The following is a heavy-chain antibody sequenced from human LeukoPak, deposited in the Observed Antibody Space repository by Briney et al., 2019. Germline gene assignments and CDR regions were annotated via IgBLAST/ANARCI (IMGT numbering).Heavy chain of an antibody. V-gene: IGHV4-61*01. Sequence: TSETLSLTCTVSGGSISSGSHYWNWIRQSPEKGLEWIGYIYDSGSTNYNPSLKSRVTMSVDTSKNQFSLKLSSVTAADTAVYYCASRRWGSAYDAFDIWGQGTRVTVSS. CDR1: GGSISSGSHY. CDR3: ASRRWGSAYDAFDI. CDR2: IYDSGST. J-gene: IGHJ3*02. D-gene: IGHD2-21*01.